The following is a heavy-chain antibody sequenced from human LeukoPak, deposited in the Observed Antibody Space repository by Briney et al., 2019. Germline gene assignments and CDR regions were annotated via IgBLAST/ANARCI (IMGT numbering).Heavy chain of an antibody. V-gene: IGHV3-30*18. CDR2: ISYDGSDK. Sequence: GGSLRLSCAASGFTFSNYVVHWVRQAPGKGLEWVAVISYDGSDKYYADSVKGRFTISRDNSKNTLYLQMNSLRAEDTAVYYCAKDPRRYSRTGGYFDYWGQGTLVTVSS. J-gene: IGHJ4*02. CDR1: GFTFSNYV. CDR3: AKDPRRYSRTGGYFDY. D-gene: IGHD6-13*01.